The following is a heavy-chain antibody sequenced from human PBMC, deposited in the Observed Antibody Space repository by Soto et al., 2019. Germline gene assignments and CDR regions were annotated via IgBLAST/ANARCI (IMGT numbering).Heavy chain of an antibody. D-gene: IGHD3-16*02. J-gene: IGHJ4*02. CDR2: ISAYNGNT. V-gene: IGHV1-18*01. CDR1: GYTFTSYG. CDR3: ARAQPLYDYIWGSYHPVGY. Sequence: ASVKVSCKASGYTFTSYGISWVRQAPGQGLEWMGWISAYNGNTNYAQKLQGRVTMTTDTSTSTAYMELRSLRSDDTAVYYCARAQPLYDYIWGSYHPVGYWGQGTLVTVSS.